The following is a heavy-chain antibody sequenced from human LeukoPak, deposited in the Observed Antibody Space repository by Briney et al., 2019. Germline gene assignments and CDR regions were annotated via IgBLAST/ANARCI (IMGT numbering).Heavy chain of an antibody. CDR3: ARVRDFDWLPNNWFDP. CDR1: GGSISSGGYY. D-gene: IGHD3-9*01. Sequence: SETLSLTCTVSGGSISSGGYYWSWIRQHPGRGLEWIGYIYYSGSTYYNPSLKSRVTISVDTSKNQFSLKLSSVTAADTAVYYCARVRDFDWLPNNWFDPWGQGTLVTVSS. CDR2: IYYSGST. J-gene: IGHJ5*02. V-gene: IGHV4-31*03.